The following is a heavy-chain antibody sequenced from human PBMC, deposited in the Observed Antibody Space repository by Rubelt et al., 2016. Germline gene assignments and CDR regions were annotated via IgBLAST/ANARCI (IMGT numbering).Heavy chain of an antibody. CDR2: IYSGGST. CDR3: ARGRELYYYGMDV. D-gene: IGHD1-7*01. CDR1: GFTVSSNY. Sequence: SGFTVSSNYMSWVRQAPGKGLEWVSVIYSGGSTYYADSVKGRFTISGDNSKNTLYLQMNSLRAEDTAVYYCARGRELYYYGMDVWGQGTTVTVSS. V-gene: IGHV3-53*01. J-gene: IGHJ6*02.